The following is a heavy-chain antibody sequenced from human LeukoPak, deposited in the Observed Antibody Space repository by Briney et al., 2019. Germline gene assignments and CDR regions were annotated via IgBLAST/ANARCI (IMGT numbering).Heavy chain of an antibody. CDR3: ATDRGR. V-gene: IGHV3-23*01. Sequence: GGSLRLSCAASGFTFSSYALNWVRQAPGKGLEWVSAISGSADSTYYADSVKGRFTISRGNSKNTLYLQMNSLRAEDTAVYYCATDRGRWGQGTLVTVSS. D-gene: IGHD1-26*01. CDR2: ISGSADST. CDR1: GFTFSSYA. J-gene: IGHJ4*02.